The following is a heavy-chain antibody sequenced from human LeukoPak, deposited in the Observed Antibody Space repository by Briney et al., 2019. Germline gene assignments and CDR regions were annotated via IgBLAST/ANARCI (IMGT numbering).Heavy chain of an antibody. J-gene: IGHJ4*02. CDR2: INPNSGGT. V-gene: IGHV1-2*02. Sequence: ASVKVSCKASGYTFTGYYMHWVRQAPGQGLEWMGWINPNSGGTNYAQKFQGRVTMTRDTSISTAYMELSRLRSDDTAVYYCASDIDYYDSSGYLFDYWGQGTLVTVSS. CDR1: GYTFTGYY. D-gene: IGHD3-22*01. CDR3: ASDIDYYDSSGYLFDY.